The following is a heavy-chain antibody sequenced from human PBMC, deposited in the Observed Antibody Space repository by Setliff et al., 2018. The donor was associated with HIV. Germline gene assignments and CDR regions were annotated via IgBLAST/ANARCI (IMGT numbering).Heavy chain of an antibody. J-gene: IGHJ6*03. CDR3: VRTGHYYYYYMDV. V-gene: IGHV3-74*01. Sequence: GGSLRLSCAASGFTFSDYDIHWVRQAPGKGLVWVSRINSDGSSTNYADSVKGRFTISRDNAKNTLFLQMNSLRAEGTAVYYCVRTGHYYYYYMDVWGKGTTVTVSS. CDR2: INSDGSST. CDR1: GFTFSDYD.